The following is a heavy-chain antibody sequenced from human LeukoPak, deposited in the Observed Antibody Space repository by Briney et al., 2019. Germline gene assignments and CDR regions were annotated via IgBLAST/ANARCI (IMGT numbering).Heavy chain of an antibody. D-gene: IGHD4-23*01. J-gene: IGHJ4*02. Sequence: GGALRLSCTASGFTFISYGIHWVRQAPGKGLEWVSFVRYDGKNQYDADSVKGRFTVSRDNSKKTVSLQMHSLRREDTAVYYCVKDLLQWYKFDSWGQGTLVIVSS. CDR2: VRYDGKNQ. V-gene: IGHV3-30*02. CDR3: VKDLLQWYKFDS. CDR1: GFTFISYG.